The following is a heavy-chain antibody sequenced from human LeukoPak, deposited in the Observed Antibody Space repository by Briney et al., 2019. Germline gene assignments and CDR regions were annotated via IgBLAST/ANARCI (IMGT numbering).Heavy chain of an antibody. V-gene: IGHV1-2*02. CDR1: GYTFTGYY. Sequence: GASVKVSCKASGYTFTGYYMHWVRHAPGQGLEWMGWINPNSGGTNYAQTFQGRVTMTRDTSISTAYMELSRLRSDDTAVYYCAREDSGWYGVVGYWGQGTLVTVSS. CDR2: INPNSGGT. CDR3: AREDSGWYGVVGY. D-gene: IGHD6-19*01. J-gene: IGHJ4*02.